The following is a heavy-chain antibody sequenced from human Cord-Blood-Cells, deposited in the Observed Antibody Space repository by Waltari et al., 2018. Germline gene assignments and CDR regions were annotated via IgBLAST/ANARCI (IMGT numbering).Heavy chain of an antibody. D-gene: IGHD6-13*01. CDR3: ARVGAQRYSSSWYEYYFDY. V-gene: IGHV4-59*01. CDR1: GGSISSYY. J-gene: IGHJ4*02. CDR2: IYYSGST. Sequence: QVQLQESGPGLVKPSETLSLTCTVSGGSISSYYWSWIRQPPGKGLEWIGYIYYSGSTHYNPSPKSRVTISVDTSKNQFSLKLSSVTAADTAVYYCARVGAQRYSSSWYEYYFDYWGQGTLVTVSS.